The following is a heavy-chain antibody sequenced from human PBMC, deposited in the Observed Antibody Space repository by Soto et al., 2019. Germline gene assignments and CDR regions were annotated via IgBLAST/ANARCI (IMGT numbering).Heavy chain of an antibody. V-gene: IGHV1-18*03. CDR2: ISGYNGNT. J-gene: IGHJ6*02. CDR3: ARSGDLPYYYYGMDV. CDR1: GYTFTTYG. Sequence: ASVKVSCKASGYTFTTYGINWVRQAPGQGLEWMGWISGYNGNTKYAQKFQGRVTMTTDTSTNTAYMEVRSLRSDDMAVYYCARSGDLPYYYYGMDVWGQGTTVTV. D-gene: IGHD4-17*01.